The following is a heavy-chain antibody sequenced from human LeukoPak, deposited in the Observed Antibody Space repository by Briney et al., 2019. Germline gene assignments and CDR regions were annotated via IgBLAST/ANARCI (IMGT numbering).Heavy chain of an antibody. J-gene: IGHJ4*02. CDR3: ARGPFFIVATIYYFDY. D-gene: IGHD5-12*01. V-gene: IGHV1-8*01. CDR1: GYTFTSYD. Sequence: ASVKVSCKASGYTFTSYDINWVRRATGQGLEWMGWMNPNSGNTGYAQKFQGRVTMTRNTSISTAYMELSSLRSEDTAVYYCARGPFFIVATIYYFDYWGQGTLVTVSS. CDR2: MNPNSGNT.